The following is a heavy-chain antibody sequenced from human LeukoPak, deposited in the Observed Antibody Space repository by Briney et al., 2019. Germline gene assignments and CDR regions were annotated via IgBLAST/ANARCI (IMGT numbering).Heavy chain of an antibody. CDR2: INHSGST. D-gene: IGHD4-17*01. CDR3: ARRGNYGDYSIDY. J-gene: IGHJ4*02. V-gene: IGHV4-34*01. Sequence: KPSETLSLTCAVYGGSFSGYYWSWIRQPPGKGLEWIGEINHSGSTNYNPSLKSRVTISVDTSKNQFSLKLSSVTAADTAVYYCARRGNYGDYSIDYWGQGTLVTVSS. CDR1: GGSFSGYY.